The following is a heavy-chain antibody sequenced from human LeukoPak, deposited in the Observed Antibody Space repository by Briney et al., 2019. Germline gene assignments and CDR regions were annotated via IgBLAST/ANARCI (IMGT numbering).Heavy chain of an antibody. Sequence: PSETLSLTCADSGGSLFSYYWSWIRQPPGKGLEWIGYIYYSGSTNYNPSLKSRVTISVDTSKNQFSLKLSSVTAADTAVYYCARDGHYYDISGYAKHDAYDIWVQGTMVTVSS. CDR1: GGSLFSYY. CDR3: ARDGHYYDISGYAKHDAYDI. CDR2: IYYSGST. J-gene: IGHJ3*02. D-gene: IGHD3-22*01. V-gene: IGHV4-59*01.